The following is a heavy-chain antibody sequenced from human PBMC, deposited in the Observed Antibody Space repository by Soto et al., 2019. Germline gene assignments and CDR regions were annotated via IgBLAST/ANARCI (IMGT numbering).Heavy chain of an antibody. CDR1: GYSFTSYW. CDR2: IYPGDSDT. V-gene: IGHV5-51*01. J-gene: IGHJ3*02. Sequence: GESLKISCKGSGYSFTSYWIGWVRQMPGKGLEWMGIIYPGDSDTRYSPSFQGQVTISADKSISTAYLQWSSLKASDTAMYYWERGALGATDAFDICGQVTMVPVSS. CDR3: ERGALGATDAFDI. D-gene: IGHD1-26*01.